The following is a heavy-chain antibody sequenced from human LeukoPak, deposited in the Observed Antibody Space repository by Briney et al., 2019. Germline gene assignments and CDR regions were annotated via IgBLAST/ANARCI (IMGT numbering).Heavy chain of an antibody. J-gene: IGHJ4*02. V-gene: IGHV4-39*01. Sequence: GSLRLSCAASGFTFSSFQVNWVRQAPGKGLEGMGSMYYSGSTYYNPSLKSRVTISVDTSKNQISLKLSSVTAADTAVYYCARYGGWFGVRYFDYWGQGTLVTVSS. CDR2: MYYSGST. CDR3: ARYGGWFGVRYFDY. CDR1: GFTFSSFQ. D-gene: IGHD6-19*01.